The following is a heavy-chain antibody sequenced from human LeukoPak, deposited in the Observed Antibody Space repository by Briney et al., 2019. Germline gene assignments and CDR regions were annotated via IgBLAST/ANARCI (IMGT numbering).Heavy chain of an antibody. CDR1: GFTFSSYS. CDR2: ISSSSSTI. Sequence: PGGSLRLSCAASGFTFSSYSMNWVRQAPGKGLEWVSYISSSSSTIYYADSVKGRFTISRDNAKNSLYLQMNSLRAEDTAVYYCARDQTYYYYGMDVWGQGTTVTVSS. V-gene: IGHV3-48*01. J-gene: IGHJ6*02. CDR3: ARDQTYYYYGMDV.